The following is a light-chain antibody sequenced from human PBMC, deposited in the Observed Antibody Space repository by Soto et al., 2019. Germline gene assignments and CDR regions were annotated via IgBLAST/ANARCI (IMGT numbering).Light chain of an antibody. CDR1: QSVSSSY. V-gene: IGKV3-20*01. Sequence: EIVVTQSPVTLSLSPGEIATLSCRASQSVSSSYLAWDQQKPGQAPRLLIYGASSRATGTPDRFTGSGSGTAFTLTISRLEAEDFAVYYCQQYGSSPLTFGQGTKVEIK. CDR3: QQYGSSPLT. J-gene: IGKJ1*01. CDR2: GAS.